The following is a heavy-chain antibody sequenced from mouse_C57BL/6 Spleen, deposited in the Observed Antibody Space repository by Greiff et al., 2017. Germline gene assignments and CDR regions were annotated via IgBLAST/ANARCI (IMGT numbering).Heavy chain of an antibody. J-gene: IGHJ1*03. CDR1: GYAFTNYL. V-gene: IGHV1-54*01. CDR3: ARSELWYFDV. CDR2: INPGSGGT. Sequence: VQLKESGAELVRPGTSVKVSCKASGYAFTNYLLEWVKQRPGQGLEWIGVINPGSGGTNYTERFKGEATLTADKSSRTAYMQLSSLTSEDAAVYLCARSELWYFDVWDTGTTVTVSA.